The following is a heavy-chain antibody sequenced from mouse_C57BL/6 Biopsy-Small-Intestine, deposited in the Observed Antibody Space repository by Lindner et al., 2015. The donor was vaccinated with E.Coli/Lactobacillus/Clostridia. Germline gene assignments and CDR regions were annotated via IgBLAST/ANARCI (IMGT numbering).Heavy chain of an antibody. CDR2: ILPGTGIT. Sequence: VQLQESGTELMKPGAQLKVSCKATGYTFTGYWIEWVKQRPGHGLEWIGEILPGTGITNFNEKFKGQATFTADTSSNTAYMQLSSLTTEESAIYYCARRFGNPYVMDYWGQGTSVTVSS. CDR1: GYTFTGYW. CDR3: ARRFGNPYVMDY. D-gene: IGHD2-1*01. J-gene: IGHJ4*01. V-gene: IGHV1-9*01.